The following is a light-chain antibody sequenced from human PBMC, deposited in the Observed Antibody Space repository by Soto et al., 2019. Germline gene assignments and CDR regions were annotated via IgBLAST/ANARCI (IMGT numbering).Light chain of an antibody. V-gene: IGLV2-8*01. CDR1: SSDVGGYNY. J-gene: IGLJ3*02. Sequence: QSVLTQPPSASGSPGQSVTISCTGTSSDVGGYNYVSWYQQHPGKAPKLMTYDVSKRPSGVPDRFSGAKSGNTASLTVSGLQAEDEANYYCSSYAGSNNFVVFGGGTKLTVL. CDR3: SSYAGSNNFVV. CDR2: DVS.